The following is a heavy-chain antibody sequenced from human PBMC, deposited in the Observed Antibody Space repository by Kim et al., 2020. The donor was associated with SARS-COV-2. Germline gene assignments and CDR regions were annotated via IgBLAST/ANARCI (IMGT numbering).Heavy chain of an antibody. D-gene: IGHD3-3*01. CDR3: ASAPRGTHLDPYYFDY. J-gene: IGHJ4*02. Sequence: SVKVRFTISRDNSNNTLYLLMNSLRAEDTAVYYCASAPRGTHLDPYYFDYWGQGTLVTVSS. V-gene: IGHV3-30*07.